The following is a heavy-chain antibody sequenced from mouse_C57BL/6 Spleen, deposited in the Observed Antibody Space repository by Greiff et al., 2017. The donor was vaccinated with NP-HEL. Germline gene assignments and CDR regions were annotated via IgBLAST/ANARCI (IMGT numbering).Heavy chain of an antibody. V-gene: IGHV5-6*01. CDR2: ISSGGSYT. CDR1: GFTFSSYG. CDR3: ARHEGTFYWYFDV. D-gene: IGHD3-3*01. J-gene: IGHJ1*03. Sequence: EVHLVESGGDLVKPGGSLKLSCAASGFTFSSYGMSWVRQTPDKRLEWVATISSGGSYTYYPDSVKGRFTISRDNAKNTLYLQMSSLKSEDTAMYYCARHEGTFYWYFDVWGTGTTVTVSS.